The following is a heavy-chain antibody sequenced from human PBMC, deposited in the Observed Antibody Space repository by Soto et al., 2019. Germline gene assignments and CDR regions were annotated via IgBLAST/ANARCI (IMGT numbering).Heavy chain of an antibody. CDR3: ARRFDY. J-gene: IGHJ4*02. Sequence: QLQLQESGPGLVKPSETLSLTCTVSGGSISSNGYYWGWIRQPPGKGLEWIGNIYHSGVTYYNPSLKSRVTISVDTSRNQFSLKLNAMTAADTAVYYCARRFDYWGQGKLVTVSS. V-gene: IGHV4-39*01. CDR1: GGSISSNGYY. CDR2: IYHSGVT.